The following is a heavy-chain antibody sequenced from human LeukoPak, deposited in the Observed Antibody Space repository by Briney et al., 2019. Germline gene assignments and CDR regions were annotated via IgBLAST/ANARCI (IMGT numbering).Heavy chain of an antibody. V-gene: IGHV3-64D*06. D-gene: IGHD6-13*01. J-gene: IGHJ4*02. CDR3: VKDHSSWYYFDY. CDR1: GFIFSNYA. Sequence: GRSLRLSCSASGFIFSNYAMHWVRQAPGKGLEYVSTISSNGGSTYYADSVKGRFTISRDNSKTTLYLQMSSLRAEDTAVYYCVKDHSSWYYFDYWGQGTLVTVSS. CDR2: ISSNGGST.